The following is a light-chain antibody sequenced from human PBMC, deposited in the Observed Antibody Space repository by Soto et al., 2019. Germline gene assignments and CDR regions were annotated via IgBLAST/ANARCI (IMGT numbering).Light chain of an antibody. CDR1: QNSNSN. V-gene: IGKV3-15*01. CDR2: GAS. CDR3: QQSDTWPLT. J-gene: IGKJ4*01. Sequence: EVGMTQSPVGLSVSPGEGATLSCRASQNSNSNLAWYQQKPGQAPRLLIHGASTRATGIPARFSGSGSGTEFSLTISSLQSEDFAVYYCQQSDTWPLTFGGGTKVEIK.